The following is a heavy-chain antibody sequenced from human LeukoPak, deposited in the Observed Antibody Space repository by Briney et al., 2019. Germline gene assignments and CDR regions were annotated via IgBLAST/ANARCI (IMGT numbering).Heavy chain of an antibody. J-gene: IGHJ4*02. D-gene: IGHD1-14*01. Sequence: GGSLRLSCAASGFTFSSYSMNWVRQAPGKGLEWVSSISSSSSYIYYADSVKGRFTISRDNANNSLYLQINSLRAEDTAVYYCAKVRGRSPEDYWGQGTLVTVSS. CDR3: AKVRGRSPEDY. CDR1: GFTFSSYS. V-gene: IGHV3-21*04. CDR2: ISSSSSYI.